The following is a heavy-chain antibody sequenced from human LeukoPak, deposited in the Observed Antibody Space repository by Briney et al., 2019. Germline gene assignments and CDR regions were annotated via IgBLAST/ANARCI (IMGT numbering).Heavy chain of an antibody. CDR3: ARDRRITMVRGVSSAPDY. Sequence: PGGSLRLSCAASGFTFSSYWMSWVRQAPGKGLVWVSRINSDGSSTSYADSVKGRFTISRDNAKNTLYLQMNSLRAEDTAVYYCARDRRITMVRGVSSAPDYWGQGTLVTVSS. D-gene: IGHD3-10*01. CDR2: INSDGSST. J-gene: IGHJ4*02. CDR1: GFTFSSYW. V-gene: IGHV3-74*01.